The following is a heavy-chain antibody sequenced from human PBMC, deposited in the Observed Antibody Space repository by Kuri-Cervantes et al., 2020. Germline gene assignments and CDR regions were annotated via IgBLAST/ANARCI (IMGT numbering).Heavy chain of an antibody. V-gene: IGHV1-69*13. CDR2: IIPIFGTA. CDR3: APGAYGSGSYHTHYYYGMDV. CDR1: GGTFSSYA. J-gene: IGHJ6*02. D-gene: IGHD3-10*01. Sequence: ASVKVSCKASGGTFSSYAISWVRQAPGQGLEWMGGIIPIFGTANYAQKFQGRVTITADESTSTAYMELSSLRSEDTAVYYCAPGAYGSGSYHTHYYYGMDVWGQGTTVTVSS.